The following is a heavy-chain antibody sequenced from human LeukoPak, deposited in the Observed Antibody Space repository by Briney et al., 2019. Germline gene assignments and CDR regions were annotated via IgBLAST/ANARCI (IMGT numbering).Heavy chain of an antibody. J-gene: IGHJ4*02. Sequence: GGSLRLSCAASGFTFSSYAMSWVRQAPGKGLEWVSAISGSGGSTYYAAPVKGRFTISRDNAKNSLYLQMNSLRAEDTALYSCAIDMFEYSGSYYFDYWGQGTLVTVSS. D-gene: IGHD1-26*01. CDR2: ISGSGGST. CDR3: AIDMFEYSGSYYFDY. V-gene: IGHV3-23*01. CDR1: GFTFSSYA.